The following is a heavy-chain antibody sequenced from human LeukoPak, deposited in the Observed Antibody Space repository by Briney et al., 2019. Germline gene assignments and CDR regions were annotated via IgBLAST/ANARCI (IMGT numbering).Heavy chain of an antibody. CDR1: GGTFSSYA. CDR2: IIPILGIA. V-gene: IGHV1-69*04. CDR3: AAVGSIFGEFDY. D-gene: IGHD3-3*01. Sequence: SVKVSCKASGGTFSSYAISWVRQAPGQGLEWMGRIIPILGIANYAQKFQGRVTVTADKSTSTAYMELSSLRSEDTAVYYCAAVGSIFGEFDYWGQGTLVTVSS. J-gene: IGHJ4*02.